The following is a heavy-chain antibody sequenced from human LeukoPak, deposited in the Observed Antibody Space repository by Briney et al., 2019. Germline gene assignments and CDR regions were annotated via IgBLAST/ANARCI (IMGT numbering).Heavy chain of an antibody. V-gene: IGHV4-4*07. CDR3: ARVSSDSSGYPLDY. CDR1: GGSISSYY. Sequence: SETLSLTCSVSGGSISSYYWSWIRQPAGKGLEWIGRIYTSGSTNYNPSLKSRVAISVDTSKNQFSLKLSSVTAADTAVYYCARVSSDSSGYPLDYWGQGTLVTVSS. J-gene: IGHJ4*02. D-gene: IGHD3-22*01. CDR2: IYTSGST.